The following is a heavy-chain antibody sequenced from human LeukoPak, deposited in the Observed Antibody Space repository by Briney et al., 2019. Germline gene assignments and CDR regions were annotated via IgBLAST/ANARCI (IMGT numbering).Heavy chain of an antibody. J-gene: IGHJ6*03. CDR1: GFTFGDYA. V-gene: IGHV3-49*04. CDR2: IRSKAYGGTT. D-gene: IGHD6-13*01. CDR3: TRAGTSYSSSWPHYYYYYMDV. Sequence: GGSLRLSCTASGFTFGDYAMSWVRQAPGKGLEWVGFIRSKAYGGTTEYAASVKGRFTISRDDSKSIAYLQMNSLKTEDTAVYYCTRAGTSYSSSWPHYYYYYMDVWGKGTTVTISS.